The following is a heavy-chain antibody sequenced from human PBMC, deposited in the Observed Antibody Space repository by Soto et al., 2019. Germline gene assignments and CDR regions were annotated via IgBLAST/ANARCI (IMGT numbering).Heavy chain of an antibody. D-gene: IGHD3-3*01. CDR1: VFTFSDYF. J-gene: IGHJ4*02. V-gene: IGHV3-11*06. CDR2: INNDATYR. CDR3: GKGDTIFGVVDD. Sequence: GALRLSVAGSVFTFSDYFITWIRPAPGKGLEWISYINNDATYRKYADSVKGRFTVSRDNAKNSVFLQMNSLRPEDTALYYCGKGDTIFGVVDDWGPGTLVTVSS.